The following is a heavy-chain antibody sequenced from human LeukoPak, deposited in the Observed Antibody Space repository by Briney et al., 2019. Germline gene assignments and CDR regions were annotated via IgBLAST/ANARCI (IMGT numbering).Heavy chain of an antibody. Sequence: GGSLRLSCAVSGLTLSNVWMNWVRQAPGKGLEWVGRIRSRGDGGTTDFAAPVKGRFTISRDDPKNTLYLQMNSLTSEDTAVYYCSQGSAQYFDYWGQGTLVTVSS. D-gene: IGHD2-15*01. V-gene: IGHV3-15*07. CDR3: SQGSAQYFDY. J-gene: IGHJ4*02. CDR2: IRSRGDGGTT. CDR1: GLTLSNVW.